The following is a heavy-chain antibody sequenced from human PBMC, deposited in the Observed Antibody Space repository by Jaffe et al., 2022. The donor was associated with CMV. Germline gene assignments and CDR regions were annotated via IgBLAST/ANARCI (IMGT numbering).Heavy chain of an antibody. V-gene: IGHV3-21*01. CDR1: GFTFSTYN. J-gene: IGHJ4*02. CDR2: ISTTSFYI. D-gene: IGHD2-15*01. CDR3: ARDPERYCSGASCGGY. Sequence: EVQLVESGGGQVKPGGSLRLSCVASGFTFSTYNMNWVRQAPGKGLEWVSSISTTSFYIYYTDSVKGRFTISRDNAKNSLYLQMNSLRDEDTAIYYCARDPERYCSGASCGGYWGQGTQVTVSS.